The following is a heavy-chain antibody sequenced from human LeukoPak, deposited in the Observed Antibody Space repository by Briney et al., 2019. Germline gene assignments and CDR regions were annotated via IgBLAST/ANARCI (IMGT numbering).Heavy chain of an antibody. Sequence: SVKVSCKASGGTFSSYAISWVRQAPGQGLEWMGGIIPIFGTANYAQKFQGRVTITADESTSTAYMELSSLRSEDTAVYYCARVLDPAYCGGDCYSALDYWGQGTLVTVSS. J-gene: IGHJ4*02. CDR3: ARVLDPAYCGGDCYSALDY. D-gene: IGHD2-21*02. CDR2: IIPIFGTA. V-gene: IGHV1-69*13. CDR1: GGTFSSYA.